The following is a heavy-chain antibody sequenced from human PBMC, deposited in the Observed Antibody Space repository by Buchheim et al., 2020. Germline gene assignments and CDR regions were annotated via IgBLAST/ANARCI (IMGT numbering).Heavy chain of an antibody. CDR2: IANDGSRI. V-gene: IGHV3-30-3*02. CDR1: GFTFRSTA. Sequence: QEQLVESGGGVVQPGTSLRLSCIGSGFTFRSTALHWVRQAPGRALDWVAVIANDGSRIFYADSVRGRFTVTRDNSKNTPYLEMNSLKTEDTAVYYCTKDWGAEHLWGRGTL. CDR3: TKDWGAEHL. D-gene: IGHD3-16*01. J-gene: IGHJ2*01.